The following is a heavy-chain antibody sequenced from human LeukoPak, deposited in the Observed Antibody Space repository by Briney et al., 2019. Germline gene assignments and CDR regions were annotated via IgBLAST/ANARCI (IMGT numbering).Heavy chain of an antibody. J-gene: IGHJ3*02. Sequence: SVTVSCKASGYTFTGYYMHWVRLAPGRGLEWMGWINPNSGGTNYAQKFQGRVTVTRDTSISTAYMELSRLRSDDTAVYYCAREGAYYDSSGYQNAFDIWGQGTTVTVSS. V-gene: IGHV1-2*02. D-gene: IGHD3-22*01. CDR3: AREGAYYDSSGYQNAFDI. CDR1: GYTFTGYY. CDR2: INPNSGGT.